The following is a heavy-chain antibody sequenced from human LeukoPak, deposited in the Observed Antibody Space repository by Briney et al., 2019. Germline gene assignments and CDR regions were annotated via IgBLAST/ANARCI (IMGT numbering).Heavy chain of an antibody. CDR2: IYIGGRK. CDR3: ARIVWVAGTSMDV. Sequence: GGSLRLSCAASGFTVSSKYMSWVRQAPGKGLEGVSVIYIGGRKYYADSVKRRLTISRHNSKNTLYLQMNSLRAEDTAVYYCARIVWVAGTSMDVWGQGTTVTVSS. D-gene: IGHD6-19*01. CDR1: GFTVSSKY. V-gene: IGHV3-53*01. J-gene: IGHJ6*02.